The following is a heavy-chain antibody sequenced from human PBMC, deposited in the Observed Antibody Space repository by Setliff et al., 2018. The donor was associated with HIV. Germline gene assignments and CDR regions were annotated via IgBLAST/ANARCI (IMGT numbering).Heavy chain of an antibody. CDR1: GYSLTNYW. D-gene: IGHD3-10*01. Sequence: GESLKISCKGSGYSLTNYWVGWVRQMTGRGLEWMGIIYPIDPDTKYSPSFWGRVTISVDKSTNTAYLHWNSLRPADTAMYYCGRSGKSGELYAYWGQGTQVTVSS. J-gene: IGHJ4*02. CDR3: GRSGKSGELYAY. CDR2: IYPIDPDT. V-gene: IGHV5-51*01.